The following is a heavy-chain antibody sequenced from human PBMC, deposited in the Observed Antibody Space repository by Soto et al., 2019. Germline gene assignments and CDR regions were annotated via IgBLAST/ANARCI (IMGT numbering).Heavy chain of an antibody. CDR3: ATLPPRIELAGLPIPT. CDR2: IYHTGST. Sequence: QVQLRESGPGPVKPSGTLSLSCTVSGGSISSTNWWTWVRQSPGKGLEWIGEIYHTGSTTYNPSLRGRVTMSVDKSNNQFSLKLRYVTAADTAMYYCATLPPRIELAGLPIPTWGQGTLVTVSA. D-gene: IGHD2-8*02. J-gene: IGHJ5*02. V-gene: IGHV4-4*02. CDR1: GGSISSTNW.